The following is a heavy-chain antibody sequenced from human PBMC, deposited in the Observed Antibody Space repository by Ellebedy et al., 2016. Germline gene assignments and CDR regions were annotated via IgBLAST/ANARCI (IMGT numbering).Heavy chain of an antibody. J-gene: IGHJ4*02. D-gene: IGHD3-22*01. CDR3: ARVSYGTIVVVITPDY. CDR1: GYTFTSYG. CDR2: ISAYNGNT. Sequence: ASVKVSXXASGYTFTSYGISWVRQAPGQGLEWMGWISAYNGNTNYAQKLQGRDTMTTDTSTSTAYMELRSLRSDDTAVYYCARVSYGTIVVVITPDYWGQGTLVTVSS. V-gene: IGHV1-18*01.